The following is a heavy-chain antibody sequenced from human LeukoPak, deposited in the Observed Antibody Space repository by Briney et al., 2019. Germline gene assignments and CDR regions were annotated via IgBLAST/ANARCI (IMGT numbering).Heavy chain of an antibody. CDR1: GYTFGTYG. J-gene: IGHJ5*02. CDR2: ISTYNGDT. D-gene: IGHD2-2*01. CDR3: ARETSSRDDP. V-gene: IGHV1-18*01. Sequence: ASVKVSCKASGYTFGTYGISWVRQAPGQGLEWVGWISTYNGDTNYAQNLQGRVTMTTDTSTSTAYMELRSLRSDDTAVYYCARETSSRDDPWGQGTLVIVSS.